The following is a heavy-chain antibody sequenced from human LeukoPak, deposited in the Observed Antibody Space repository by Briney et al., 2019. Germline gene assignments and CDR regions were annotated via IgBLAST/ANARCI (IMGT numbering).Heavy chain of an antibody. Sequence: GASVKVSCKASGYTFTSYAMHWVRQAPGQRLEWMGWINAGNGNTKYSQEFQGRVTITRDTSASTAYMELSSLRSEDMAVYYCARVVYDSSPVGYFDYWGQGTLVTVSS. D-gene: IGHD3-22*01. V-gene: IGHV1-3*03. J-gene: IGHJ4*02. CDR1: GYTFTSYA. CDR3: ARVVYDSSPVGYFDY. CDR2: INAGNGNT.